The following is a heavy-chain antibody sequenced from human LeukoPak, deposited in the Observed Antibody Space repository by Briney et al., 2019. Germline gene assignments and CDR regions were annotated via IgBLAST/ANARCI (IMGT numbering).Heavy chain of an antibody. CDR3: ARRFEGYYDSSGYYYGGGYFDY. CDR2: INHSGST. Sequence: PSETLPLTCAVYGGSFSGYYWSWIRQPPGKGLEWIGEINHSGSTNYNPSLKSRVTISVDTSKNQFSLKLSSVTAADTAVYYCARRFEGYYDSSGYYYGGGYFDYWGQGTLVTVSS. D-gene: IGHD3-22*01. CDR1: GGSFSGYY. J-gene: IGHJ4*02. V-gene: IGHV4-34*01.